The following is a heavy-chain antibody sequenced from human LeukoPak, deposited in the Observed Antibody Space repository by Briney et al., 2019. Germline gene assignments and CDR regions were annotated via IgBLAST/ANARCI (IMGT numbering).Heavy chain of an antibody. CDR1: GYSFTSYW. J-gene: IGHJ6*02. V-gene: IGHV5-51*01. CDR2: IYPGDSDT. CDR3: ARLDAIRPLSYGMDV. D-gene: IGHD5-12*01. Sequence: GESLKISCKGSGYSFTSYWIGWVRQMPGKGLEWMGIIYPGDSDTRYSPSFQGQVTISADKSISTAYLQWSSLKASDTAMYYCARLDAIRPLSYGMDVWGQGTTVTVSS.